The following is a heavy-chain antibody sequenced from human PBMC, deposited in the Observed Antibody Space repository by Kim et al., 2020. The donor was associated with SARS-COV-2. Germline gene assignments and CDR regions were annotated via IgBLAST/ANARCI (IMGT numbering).Heavy chain of an antibody. CDR3: ARDEPITMVRGVIKHYYYYGMDV. Sequence: GGSLRLSCAASGFTFSSYSMNWVRQAPGKGLEWVSYISSSSSTIYYADSVKGRFTISRDNAKNSLYLQMNSLRAEDTAVYYCARDEPITMVRGVIKHYYYYGMDVWGQGTTVTVSS. D-gene: IGHD3-10*01. CDR1: GFTFSSYS. V-gene: IGHV3-48*04. J-gene: IGHJ6*02. CDR2: ISSSSSTI.